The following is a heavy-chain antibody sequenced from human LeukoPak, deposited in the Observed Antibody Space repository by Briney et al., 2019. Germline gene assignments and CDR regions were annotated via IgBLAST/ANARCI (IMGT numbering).Heavy chain of an antibody. D-gene: IGHD6-13*01. CDR2: ITGSGGNT. J-gene: IGHJ6*02. V-gene: IGHV3-23*01. Sequence: GGSLRLSCAGSGFIFSDFYMSWIRQAPGKGLEWVSVITGSGGNTYYADSVKGRFTISKDNSKNTVYLQMSSLRVDDTAVYYCAKAASSSWPSYYYGMDVWGQGTTVTVSS. CDR1: GFIFSDFY. CDR3: AKAASSSWPSYYYGMDV.